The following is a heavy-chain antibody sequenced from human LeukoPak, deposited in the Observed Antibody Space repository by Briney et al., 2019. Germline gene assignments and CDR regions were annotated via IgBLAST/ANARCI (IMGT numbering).Heavy chain of an antibody. CDR1: GGSISSYY. CDR3: ARDLTNDFWSGYPNWFDP. D-gene: IGHD3-3*01. J-gene: IGHJ5*02. V-gene: IGHV4-4*07. Sequence: SSETLSLTCTVAGGSISSYYWSWILQPAGKGLEWIGRIYTSGSTNYNPSLKSRVTISVDTSKNQFSLKLSSVTAADTAVYYCARDLTNDFWSGYPNWFDPWGQGTLVTVSS. CDR2: IYTSGST.